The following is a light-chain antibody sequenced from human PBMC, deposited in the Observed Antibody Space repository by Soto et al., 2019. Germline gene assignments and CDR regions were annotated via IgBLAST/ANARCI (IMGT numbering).Light chain of an antibody. CDR1: SSNIGSNT. CDR3: AAWDDSLNGLV. Sequence: QSVLTQPPSASGAPGQRVTISCSGSSSNIGSNTVTWYQQLPGTAPKLLIYNNNQRPSGVPDRFSGSKSGTSASLAISGLQSGDEADYYCAAWDDSLNGLVFGTGTKLTVL. V-gene: IGLV1-44*01. J-gene: IGLJ1*01. CDR2: NNN.